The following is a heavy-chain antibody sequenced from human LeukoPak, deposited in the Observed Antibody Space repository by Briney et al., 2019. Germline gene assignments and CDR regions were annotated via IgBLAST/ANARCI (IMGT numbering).Heavy chain of an antibody. CDR2: IYSGGST. V-gene: IGHV3-53*01. Sequence: PGGSLRLSCAASGFTVSSNYMSWVRQAPGKGLEWVSIIYSGGSTFYADSVKGRFTISRYNSKNTLYLQMNSLRAEDTAVYYCARGGSYLSAFDIWGQGTMVTVSS. D-gene: IGHD1-26*01. CDR3: ARGGSYLSAFDI. CDR1: GFTVSSNY. J-gene: IGHJ3*02.